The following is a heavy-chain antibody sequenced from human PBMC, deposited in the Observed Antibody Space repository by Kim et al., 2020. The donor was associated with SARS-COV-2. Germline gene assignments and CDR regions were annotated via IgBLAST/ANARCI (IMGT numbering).Heavy chain of an antibody. CDR1: GFTVSSNY. CDR2: IYSGGST. J-gene: IGHJ6*02. CDR3: ARGPVPAALGYYYYYGMDV. Sequence: GWSLRLSCAASGFTVSSNYMSWVRQAPGKGLEWVSVIYSGGSTYYADSVKGRFTISRDNSKNTLYLQMNSLRAEDTAVYYCARGPVPAALGYYYYYGMDVWGQGTTVTVSS. V-gene: IGHV3-66*01. D-gene: IGHD2-2*01.